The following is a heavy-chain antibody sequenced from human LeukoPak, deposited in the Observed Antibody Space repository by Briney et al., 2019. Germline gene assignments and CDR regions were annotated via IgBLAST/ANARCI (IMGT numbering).Heavy chain of an antibody. J-gene: IGHJ4*02. V-gene: IGHV3-30-3*02. CDR1: GFTFSNYA. D-gene: IGHD4-17*01. Sequence: GGSLRLSCAASGFTFSNYAMHWVRQAPGKGLEWMSVLSYDSRNKYFADSVKGRFTLSRDNSKNTLYLQMNSLRAEDTAVYYCAKNGGVTTREYYFDYWGQGTLVTVSS. CDR2: LSYDSRNK. CDR3: AKNGGVTTREYYFDY.